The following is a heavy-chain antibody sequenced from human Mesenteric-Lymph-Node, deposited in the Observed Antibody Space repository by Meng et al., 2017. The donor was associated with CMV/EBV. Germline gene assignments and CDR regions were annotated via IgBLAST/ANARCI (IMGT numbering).Heavy chain of an antibody. D-gene: IGHD5-24*01. CDR2: IKQDGSEK. CDR1: GFTFSRHW. Sequence: GESLKISCAASGFTFSRHWMRWDRQAPGKGLEWVANIKQDGSEKYHVDSVKGRLTISSDNAKNSLYLQVSSLRGEDTAVYSCARVSRWLQLQGPFDYWGQGTLVTVSS. J-gene: IGHJ4*02. CDR3: ARVSRWLQLQGPFDY. V-gene: IGHV3-7*01.